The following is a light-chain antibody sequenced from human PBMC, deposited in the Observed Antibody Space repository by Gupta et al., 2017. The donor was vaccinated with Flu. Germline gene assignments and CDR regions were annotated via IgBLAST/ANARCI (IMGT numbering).Light chain of an antibody. CDR2: KAS. V-gene: IGKV1-5*03. Sequence: TQSPSTLSASVGDTVVISCRASQSIGTWLAWYQQKPGKSPKLLLYKASILESRVPSRFSGSGSGTEFSLTISSLQPDDFATYYCQQYNSYSWTFGQGTKVEIK. CDR3: QQYNSYSWT. CDR1: QSIGTW. J-gene: IGKJ1*01.